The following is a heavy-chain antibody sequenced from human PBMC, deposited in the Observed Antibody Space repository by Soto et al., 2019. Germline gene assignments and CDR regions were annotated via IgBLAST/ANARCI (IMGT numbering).Heavy chain of an antibody. Sequence: QVQLVQSGAEVKKPGASVRVSCKASGYTFTSYGIIWVRQAPGQGLEWMGWISAFNGHTNYAQKFQDRVTMTTDTSTTKAYMELRSLGSDDTSVYYCARDLQYSSKPPRTFYYFDYWGQGTLVTVSS. J-gene: IGHJ4*02. D-gene: IGHD6-13*01. CDR3: ARDLQYSSKPPRTFYYFDY. CDR2: ISAFNGHT. V-gene: IGHV1-18*01. CDR1: GYTFTSYG.